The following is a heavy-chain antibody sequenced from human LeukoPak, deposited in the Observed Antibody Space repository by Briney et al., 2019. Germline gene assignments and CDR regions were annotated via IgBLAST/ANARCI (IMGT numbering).Heavy chain of an antibody. CDR2: INPNSGGT. CDR3: ARDYESVVVVAARWYFDY. CDR1: GYTFTGYY. V-gene: IGHV1-2*02. J-gene: IGHJ4*02. D-gene: IGHD2-15*01. Sequence: ASVKVSCKASGYTFTGYYMHWVRQAPGQGLEWMGGINPNSGGTNYAQKFQGRVTMTRDTSISTAYMELSSLRSDDTAVYYCARDYESVVVVAARWYFDYWGQGTLVTVSS.